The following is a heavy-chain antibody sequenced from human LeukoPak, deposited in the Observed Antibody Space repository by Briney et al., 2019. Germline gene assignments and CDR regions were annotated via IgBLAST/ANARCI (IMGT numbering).Heavy chain of an antibody. CDR3: ARDFKRWLQLDAFDI. CDR2: IYYSGST. Sequence: SETLSLTCTVSGGSISSSSYYWGWIRQPPGKGLEWIGSIYYSGSTYYNPSLKSRVTISVDTSKNQFSLKLSSVTAADTAVYYCARDFKRWLQLDAFDIWGQGTMVTVSS. V-gene: IGHV4-39*07. CDR1: GGSISSSSYY. D-gene: IGHD5-24*01. J-gene: IGHJ3*02.